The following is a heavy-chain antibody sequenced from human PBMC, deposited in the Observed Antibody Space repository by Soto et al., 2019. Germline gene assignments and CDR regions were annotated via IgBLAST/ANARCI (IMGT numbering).Heavy chain of an antibody. V-gene: IGHV3-30*18. J-gene: IGHJ4*02. CDR3: AKESNGDYFDY. CDR2: ISYDGSNK. Sequence: QVQLVESGGGVVQPGRSLRLSCAASGFTFSSYGMHWVRQAPGKGLEWVAVISYDGSNKYYADSVKGRFTISRDNSKNTLYLQMNSLRAEDTAVYYCAKESNGDYFDYWGQGTLVTVSS. CDR1: GFTFSSYG. D-gene: IGHD4-17*01.